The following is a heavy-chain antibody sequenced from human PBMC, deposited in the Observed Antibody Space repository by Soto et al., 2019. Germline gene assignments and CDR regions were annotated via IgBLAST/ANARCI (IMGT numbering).Heavy chain of an antibody. J-gene: IGHJ4*02. Sequence: PSETLSLTCTDSGGSISSGDYYWSWIRQTPGKGLEWIGYIYYSGSTYYNPSLKSRVTISVDTSKNQFSLKLSSVTAADTAVYYCARAPIVVVPAATSWYFDYWGQGTLVTVSS. CDR3: ARAPIVVVPAATSWYFDY. CDR1: GGSISSGDYY. CDR2: IYYSGST. V-gene: IGHV4-30-4*01. D-gene: IGHD2-2*01.